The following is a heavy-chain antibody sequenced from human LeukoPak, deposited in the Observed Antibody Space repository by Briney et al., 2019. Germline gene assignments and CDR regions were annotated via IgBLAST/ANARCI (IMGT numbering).Heavy chain of an antibody. V-gene: IGHV3-30*03. Sequence: GGSLRLSCVGSGFTFSSYAMHWVRQAPGKGLEWVAGLSYNGRNIYYADSVKGRFTVSRDNSKNTLYMQMNSLRVEDTAVYYCATVGMGATIGYWGQGTLVTVSS. D-gene: IGHD1-26*01. CDR3: ATVGMGATIGY. CDR2: LSYNGRNI. J-gene: IGHJ4*02. CDR1: GFTFSSYA.